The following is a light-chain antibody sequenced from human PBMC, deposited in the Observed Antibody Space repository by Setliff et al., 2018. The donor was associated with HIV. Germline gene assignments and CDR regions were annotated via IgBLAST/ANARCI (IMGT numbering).Light chain of an antibody. CDR2: DVS. CDR3: SSYTSSTPLYV. CDR1: SSDVGGYNY. V-gene: IGLV2-14*03. Sequence: QSVLTQPASVSGSPGQSITISCTGTSSDVGGYNYVSWYQQHPGKAPKLMISDVSNRPSGVSNRFSGSKSGNTASLTISGLQAEDEADCYCSSYTSSTPLYVFGTGTKVTVL. J-gene: IGLJ1*01.